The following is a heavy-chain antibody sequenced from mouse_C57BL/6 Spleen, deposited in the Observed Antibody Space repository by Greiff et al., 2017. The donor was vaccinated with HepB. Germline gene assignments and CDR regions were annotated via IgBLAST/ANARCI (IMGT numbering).Heavy chain of an antibody. J-gene: IGHJ2*01. Sequence: VQLQQPGAELVKPGASVKMSCKASGYTFTSYWITWVKQRPGQGLEWIGDIYPGSGSTNYNEKFKSKATLTVDTSSSTAYMQLSSLTSEDSAVYYCARMYYYGSRDFDYWGQGTTLTVSS. CDR3: ARMYYYGSRDFDY. V-gene: IGHV1-55*01. CDR1: GYTFTSYW. CDR2: IYPGSGST. D-gene: IGHD1-1*01.